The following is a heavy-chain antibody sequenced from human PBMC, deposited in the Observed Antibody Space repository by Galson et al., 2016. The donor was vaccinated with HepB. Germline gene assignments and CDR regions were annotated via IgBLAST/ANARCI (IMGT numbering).Heavy chain of an antibody. CDR1: GYTFSSYV. CDR2: INAGNGDT. Sequence: VKVSCKASGYTFSSYVMHWVRQAPGQRLEWMGWINAGNGDTKYSKKFQGRVTFTSDTSASTAYMQLSSGRSEDTAVYFCARDHEIVNFGSGSLVAFDIWGQGTMVTVSS. CDR3: ARDHEIVNFGSGSLVAFDI. D-gene: IGHD3-10*01. J-gene: IGHJ3*02. V-gene: IGHV1-3*01.